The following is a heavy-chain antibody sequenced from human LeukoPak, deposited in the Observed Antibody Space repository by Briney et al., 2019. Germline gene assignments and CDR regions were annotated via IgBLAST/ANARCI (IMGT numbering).Heavy chain of an antibody. J-gene: IGHJ3*02. D-gene: IGHD6-13*01. CDR2: IWYDGSNK. Sequence: GGSLRLSCAASGFTFSSYSMNWVRQAPGKGLEWVAVIWYDGSNKYYADSVKGRFTISRDNSKNTLYLQMNSLRAEDTAVYYCAREGYSSSWYAAFDIWGQGTMVTVSS. CDR1: GFTFSSYS. V-gene: IGHV3-33*08. CDR3: AREGYSSSWYAAFDI.